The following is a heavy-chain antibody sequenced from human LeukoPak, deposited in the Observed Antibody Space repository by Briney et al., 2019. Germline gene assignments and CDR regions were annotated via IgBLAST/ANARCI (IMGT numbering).Heavy chain of an antibody. D-gene: IGHD3-3*01. CDR1: GGSISSGSYY. CDR2: IYTSGST. CDR3: ARVDDFWSGYNDAFDI. V-gene: IGHV4-61*02. J-gene: IGHJ3*02. Sequence: PSQTLSLTCTVSGGSISSGSYYWSWIRQPAGKGLEWIGRIYTSGSTNYNPSLKSRVTISVDTSKNQFSLKLSSVTAADTAVYYCARVDDFWSGYNDAFDIWGQGTMVTVSS.